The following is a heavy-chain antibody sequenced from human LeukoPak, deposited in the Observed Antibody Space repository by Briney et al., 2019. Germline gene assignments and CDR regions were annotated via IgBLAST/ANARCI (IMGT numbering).Heavy chain of an antibody. J-gene: IGHJ4*02. CDR2: ISSSSTYI. Sequence: NPGGSLRLSCAASGFTFSTYTMNWVRQAPGKGLEWVSSISSSSTYIYYADSVKGRFTISRDNAKNSLYLQMNSLRAEDTAAYYCARDEVYGEQYYFDYWGQGTLVTVSS. V-gene: IGHV3-21*01. CDR3: ARDEVYGEQYYFDY. D-gene: IGHD4/OR15-4a*01. CDR1: GFTFSTYT.